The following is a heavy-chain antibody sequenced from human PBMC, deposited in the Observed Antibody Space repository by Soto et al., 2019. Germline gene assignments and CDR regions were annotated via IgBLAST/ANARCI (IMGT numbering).Heavy chain of an antibody. CDR3: AKDRDYFDY. Sequence: EVQLLDSGGGLVQPGGSLRLSCAASGFAFSDYAMNWVRQAPGKGLGWVSSIRGSAATPYYADAVKGRFTISRDNSRNMLFVQMNSLRAEDTAVYYCAKDRDYFDYGGQGTLVTVSS. J-gene: IGHJ4*02. CDR2: IRGSAATP. V-gene: IGHV3-23*01. CDR1: GFAFSDYA.